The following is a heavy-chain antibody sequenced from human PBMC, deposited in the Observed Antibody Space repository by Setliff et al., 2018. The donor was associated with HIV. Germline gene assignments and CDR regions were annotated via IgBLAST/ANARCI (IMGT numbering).Heavy chain of an antibody. J-gene: IGHJ4*02. Sequence: PGGSLRLSCAASGFTFSNYDINWVRQAPGKGLEWISGISGSGVNSYYADSVKGRFTISRDNSKNTVYLQMNSLRAEDTAVYYCAKTSNTDYLFCSDYWGQGTLVTVSS. CDR3: AKTSNTDYLFCSDY. V-gene: IGHV3-23*01. CDR1: GFTFSNYD. D-gene: IGHD3-9*01. CDR2: ISGSGVNS.